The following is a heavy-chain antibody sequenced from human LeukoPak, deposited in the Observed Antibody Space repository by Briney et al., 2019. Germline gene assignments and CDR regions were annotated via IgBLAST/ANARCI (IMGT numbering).Heavy chain of an antibody. CDR3: ASPRADRSTWYAVDY. V-gene: IGHV4-34*01. J-gene: IGHJ4*02. D-gene: IGHD2/OR15-2a*01. CDR2: INHSGST. Sequence: SETLSLTCAVYGGSFSGYYWSWIRQPPGKGLEWIGEINHSGSTNYNPSLKSRVTISVDTSKNQFSLKLTSVTAADTAVYYCASPRADRSTWYAVDYWGQGTLVTVSS. CDR1: GGSFSGYY.